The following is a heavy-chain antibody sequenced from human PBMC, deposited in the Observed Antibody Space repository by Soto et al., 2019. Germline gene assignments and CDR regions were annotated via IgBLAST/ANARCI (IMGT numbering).Heavy chain of an antibody. D-gene: IGHD4-17*01. J-gene: IGHJ1*01. CDR3: SRVGSRDASDYVLDH. CDR2: VISASGSV. Sequence: QVQVVQSGAEVKKPGSSVTISCKASGRIFSSFPTSWVRQVPGQGLEWMGGVISASGSVTYAPKFQGRVTITAVNSADIGDMELTSLTSEATAIYYCSRVGSRDASDYVLDHWGPGTRVNVSS. CDR1: GRIFSSFP. V-gene: IGHV1-69*06.